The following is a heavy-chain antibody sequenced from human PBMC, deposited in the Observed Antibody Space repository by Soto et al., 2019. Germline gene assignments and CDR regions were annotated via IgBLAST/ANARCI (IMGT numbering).Heavy chain of an antibody. D-gene: IGHD3-3*01. V-gene: IGHV1-8*01. Sequence: ASVKVSCKASGYTFTSYDINWVRQATGQGLEWMGWMNPNSGNTGYAQKFQGRVTMTRNTSISTAYMELSSLRSEDTAVYYCARAGVYDFWRFYYPASYYYYMYVWGKGTTVPVSS. CDR3: ARAGVYDFWRFYYPASYYYYMYV. J-gene: IGHJ6*03. CDR1: GYTFTSYD. CDR2: MNPNSGNT.